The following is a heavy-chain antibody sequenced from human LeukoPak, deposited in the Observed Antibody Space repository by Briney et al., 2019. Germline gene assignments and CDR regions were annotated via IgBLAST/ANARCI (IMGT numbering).Heavy chain of an antibody. CDR2: IKQDGSEK. CDR1: GFTFGTSW. Sequence: PGGSLRLSCAASGFTFGTSWMSWVRQAPGKGLEWVANIKQDGSEKYYVDSVKGRFTISRDNAKNSLYLQMNSLRAEDTAVYYCAKLARNTAMDIEAFDIWGQGTMVTVSS. D-gene: IGHD5-18*01. V-gene: IGHV3-7*01. CDR3: AKLARNTAMDIEAFDI. J-gene: IGHJ3*02.